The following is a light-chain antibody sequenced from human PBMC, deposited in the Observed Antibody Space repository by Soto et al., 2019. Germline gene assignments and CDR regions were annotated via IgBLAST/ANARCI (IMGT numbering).Light chain of an antibody. Sequence: DIQMAQSPSTLSASVGYRVTITCRASQSISSWLAWYQQKPGKAPKLLIYKASSLESGVPSRFSGSGSGTEFTLTISSLQPDDFATYYCQQYNSYSGGTFGQGTKV. J-gene: IGKJ1*01. CDR1: QSISSW. CDR3: QQYNSYSGGT. CDR2: KAS. V-gene: IGKV1-5*03.